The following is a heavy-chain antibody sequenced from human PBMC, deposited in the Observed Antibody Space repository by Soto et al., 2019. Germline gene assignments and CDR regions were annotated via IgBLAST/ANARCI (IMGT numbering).Heavy chain of an antibody. CDR3: ARVGGQWTYDY. Sequence: EVQLVESGGGLVQPGGSLRLSCGASGFTFSNYWMSWVRQAPGKGLEWVANIKPDGSESYYVDSVKGRFTISRDNAINSLFLQMNSLSAEDTGDYYCARVGGQWTYDYWGQGTLVTVSS. J-gene: IGHJ4*02. D-gene: IGHD6-19*01. CDR1: GFTFSNYW. V-gene: IGHV3-7*01. CDR2: IKPDGSES.